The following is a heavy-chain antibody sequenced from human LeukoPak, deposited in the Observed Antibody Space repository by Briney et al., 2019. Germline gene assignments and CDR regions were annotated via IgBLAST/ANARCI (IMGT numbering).Heavy chain of an antibody. Sequence: TTSETLSLTCTVSGGSISDHFWSWVRQPAGKGLEWVGRIYFSGSTNYPPSLKSRVTMSVDTSKNQFSLKLTSVTAADTAVYYCARHYYGDYYFDYWGQGTLVTVSS. J-gene: IGHJ4*02. V-gene: IGHV4-4*07. CDR1: GGSISDHF. CDR2: IYFSGST. CDR3: ARHYYGDYYFDY. D-gene: IGHD4-17*01.